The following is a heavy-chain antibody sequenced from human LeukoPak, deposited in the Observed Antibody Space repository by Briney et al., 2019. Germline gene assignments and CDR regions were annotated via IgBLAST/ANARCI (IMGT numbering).Heavy chain of an antibody. Sequence: GGSLRLSCAASGFTFSSYGMHWVRQAPGKGLEWVAVISYDGSNKYYADSVKGRFTISRDNSKNTLYLQMNSLRAEDTAVYYCAKDLRYYGSGSSDYWGQGTLVTVSS. CDR1: GFTFSSYG. V-gene: IGHV3-30*18. CDR2: ISYDGSNK. D-gene: IGHD3-10*01. J-gene: IGHJ4*02. CDR3: AKDLRYYGSGSSDY.